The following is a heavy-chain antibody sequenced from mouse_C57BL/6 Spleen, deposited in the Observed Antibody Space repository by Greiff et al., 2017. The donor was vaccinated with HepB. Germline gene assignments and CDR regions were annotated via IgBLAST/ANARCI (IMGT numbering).Heavy chain of an antibody. CDR2: IDPSDSYT. CDR1: GYTFTSYW. Sequence: QVHVKQPGAELVMPGASVKLSCKASGYTFTSYWMHWVKQRPGQGLEWIGEIDPSDSYTNYNQKFKGKSTLTVDKSSSTAYMQLSSLTSEDSAVYYCARTHYYGSSYVSMDYWGQGTSVTVSS. D-gene: IGHD1-1*01. V-gene: IGHV1-69*01. CDR3: ARTHYYGSSYVSMDY. J-gene: IGHJ4*01.